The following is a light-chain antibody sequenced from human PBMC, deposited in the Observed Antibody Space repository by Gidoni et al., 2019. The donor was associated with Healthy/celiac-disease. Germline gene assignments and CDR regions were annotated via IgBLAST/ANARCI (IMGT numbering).Light chain of an antibody. CDR2: WAS. CDR1: QSVLYSSNNKNY. J-gene: IGKJ1*01. V-gene: IGKV4-1*01. CDR3: QQYYSTPWT. Sequence: DIVMTQSPDSLAVSLGERATINCKSSQSVLYSSNNKNYLAWYQQKPGQPPKLLIYWASTRESGVPDRFIGGGSGTDFTLTISSLQAEDVAVYYCQQYYSTPWTFGQGTKVEIK.